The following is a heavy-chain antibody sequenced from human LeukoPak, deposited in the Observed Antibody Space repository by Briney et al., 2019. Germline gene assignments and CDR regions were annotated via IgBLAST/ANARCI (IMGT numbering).Heavy chain of an antibody. CDR2: IFSGGST. CDR3: ARERLVTETGMTLIDH. J-gene: IGHJ4*02. D-gene: IGHD2-21*02. V-gene: IGHV4-31*03. CDR1: GDSISTGGYY. Sequence: SETLSLTCSASGDSISTGGYYWSWIRQHPGKRLEWIGYIFSGGSTYYNPSLNSRVSISLDTSRNHFFLKLTSVTAADTAVYYCARERLVTETGMTLIDHWGQGALVTVSS.